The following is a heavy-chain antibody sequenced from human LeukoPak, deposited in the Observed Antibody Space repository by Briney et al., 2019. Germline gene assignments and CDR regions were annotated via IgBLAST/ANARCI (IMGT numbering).Heavy chain of an antibody. CDR1: GGSFSGYY. V-gene: IGHV4-34*01. CDR2: INHSGST. CDR3: ARNYGGNGTVDAFDI. J-gene: IGHJ3*02. D-gene: IGHD4-23*01. Sequence: SETLSLTCAVYGGSFSGYYWSWIRQPPGKGLEWIGEINHSGSTNYNPSLKSRVTISVDTSKNQFPLKLSSVTAADTAVYYCARNYGGNGTVDAFDIWGQGTMVTVSS.